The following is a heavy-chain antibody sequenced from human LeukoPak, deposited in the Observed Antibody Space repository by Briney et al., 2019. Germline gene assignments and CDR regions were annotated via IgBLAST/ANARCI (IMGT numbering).Heavy chain of an antibody. J-gene: IGHJ4*02. Sequence: GAXVKVSCKASGYTFTGYYMHWVRQAPGQGVERMGWINPNSGGTNYAQKFQRRVTMTRDTSISTAYMELSRLRSDDTAVYYCARDYYGSGSPDYWGQGTLVTVSS. V-gene: IGHV1-2*02. CDR3: ARDYYGSGSPDY. CDR2: INPNSGGT. D-gene: IGHD3-10*01. CDR1: GYTFTGYY.